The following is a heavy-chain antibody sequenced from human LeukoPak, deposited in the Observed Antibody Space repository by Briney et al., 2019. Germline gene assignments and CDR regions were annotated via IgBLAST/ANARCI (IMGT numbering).Heavy chain of an antibody. J-gene: IGHJ4*02. CDR3: AKGDTGYSSSWRKPAFDY. V-gene: IGHV3-7*01. CDR2: IKEDASEK. Sequence: GGSLRLSCAASRFTFSSYWMSWVRQAPGKGLEWVANIKEDASEKYYVDSVKGRFTISRDNAKNSLYLQMNSLRAEDTAVYYCAKGDTGYSSSWRKPAFDYWGQGTLVTVSS. D-gene: IGHD6-13*01. CDR1: RFTFSSYW.